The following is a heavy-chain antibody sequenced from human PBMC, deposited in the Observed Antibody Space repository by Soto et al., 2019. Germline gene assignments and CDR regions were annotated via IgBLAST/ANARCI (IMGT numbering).Heavy chain of an antibody. J-gene: IGHJ4*02. CDR3: ARAPTYYYDSSGYFDYFDY. Sequence: VGSLRLSCAASGFTFSDYYMSWIRQAPGKGLEWVSYISSSGSTIYYADSVKGRFTISRDNAKNSLYLQMNSLRAEDTAVYYCARAPTYYYDSSGYFDYFDYWGQGTLVTVSS. D-gene: IGHD3-22*01. CDR1: GFTFSDYY. CDR2: ISSSGSTI. V-gene: IGHV3-11*01.